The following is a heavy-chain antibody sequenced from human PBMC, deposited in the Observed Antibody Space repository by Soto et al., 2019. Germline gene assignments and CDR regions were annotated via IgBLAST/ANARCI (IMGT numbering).Heavy chain of an antibody. CDR1: GFTFGDYA. Sequence: GVLRLSCTTSGFTFGDYAMSWSRQAPGKGLEWVGVIRSKAYGATTDYAASVKGRFTISRDDSKSIAYLQMNSLKSEDTGVYYCTKYTYTSRYAYYGMDVWGQGTTVTVS. D-gene: IGHD6-13*01. CDR3: TKYTYTSRYAYYGMDV. CDR2: IRSKAYGATT. V-gene: IGHV3-49*03. J-gene: IGHJ6*02.